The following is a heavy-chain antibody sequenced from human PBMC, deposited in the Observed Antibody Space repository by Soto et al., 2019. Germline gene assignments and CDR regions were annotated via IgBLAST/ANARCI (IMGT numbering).Heavy chain of an antibody. D-gene: IGHD5-12*01. CDR3: TTDRVGYSGYGPYYYYGMDV. CDR1: GFTFSNAW. J-gene: IGHJ6*02. Sequence: EVQLVESGGGLVKPGGSLRLSCAASGFTFSNAWMNWVRQAPGKGLEWVGRIKSKTDGGTTDYAAPVKGRFTISRDDSKNTLYLQMNSLKTEDTAVYYCTTDRVGYSGYGPYYYYGMDVWGQGTTVTVSS. V-gene: IGHV3-15*07. CDR2: IKSKTDGGTT.